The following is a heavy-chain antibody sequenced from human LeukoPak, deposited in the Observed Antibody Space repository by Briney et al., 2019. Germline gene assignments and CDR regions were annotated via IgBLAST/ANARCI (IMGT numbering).Heavy chain of an antibody. CDR1: GYTFTSYG. CDR3: ALDLEAIVGATNHY. Sequence: ASVKVSCKASGYTFTSYGMSWVRQAPGQGLEWMGWISAYNGNTNYAQKLQGRVTMTTDTSMSTAFMELRGLRSDHTAVYSCALDLEAIVGATNHYWGQGTLVTVSS. CDR2: ISAYNGNT. J-gene: IGHJ4*02. D-gene: IGHD1-26*01. V-gene: IGHV1-18*04.